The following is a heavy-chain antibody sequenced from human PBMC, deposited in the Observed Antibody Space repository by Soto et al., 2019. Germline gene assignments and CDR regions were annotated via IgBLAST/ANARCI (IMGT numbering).Heavy chain of an antibody. V-gene: IGHV4-34*01. CDR3: ARLRGATTRYYYYYGMDV. J-gene: IGHJ6*02. CDR2: INHSGST. CDR1: GGSFSGYY. D-gene: IGHD1-26*01. Sequence: PSETLSLTCAVYGGSFSGYYWSWIRQPPGKGLEWIGEINHSGSTNYNPSLKSRVTISVDTSKNQFSLKLSSVTAADTAVYYCARLRGATTRYYYYYGMDVWGQGTTVTVS.